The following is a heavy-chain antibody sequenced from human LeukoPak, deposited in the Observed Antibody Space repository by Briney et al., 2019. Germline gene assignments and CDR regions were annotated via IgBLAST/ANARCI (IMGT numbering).Heavy chain of an antibody. CDR1: GGTFSSYP. J-gene: IGHJ4*02. CDR2: IIPIFGTA. Sequence: ASVKVSCKASGGTFSSYPISWVRQAPGQGLEWMGRIIPIFGTANYAQKFQGRVTITTDESTSTAYMELSSLRSEDTAVYYCARDRGSYDMDYWGQGTLVTVSS. V-gene: IGHV1-69*05. D-gene: IGHD1-26*01. CDR3: ARDRGSYDMDY.